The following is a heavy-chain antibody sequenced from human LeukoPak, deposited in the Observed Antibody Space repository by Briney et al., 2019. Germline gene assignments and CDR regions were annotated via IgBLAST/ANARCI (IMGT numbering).Heavy chain of an antibody. J-gene: IGHJ4*02. CDR1: GYTFTSYG. Sequence: ASVKVSCKASGYTFTSYGINWVRQAPGQGLEWMGWISAYNGNTNYAQKLQGRVTMTTDTPTTTAYMELRSLRSDDTAVYYCARVSQIRGVIIQDPGYWGQGTLVTVSS. D-gene: IGHD3-10*01. CDR3: ARVSQIRGVIIQDPGY. CDR2: ISAYNGNT. V-gene: IGHV1-18*01.